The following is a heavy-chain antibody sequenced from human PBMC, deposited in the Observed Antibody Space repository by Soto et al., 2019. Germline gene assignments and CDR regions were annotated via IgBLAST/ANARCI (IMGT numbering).Heavy chain of an antibody. CDR2: IYYSGST. D-gene: IGHD3-22*01. Sequence: QVQLQESGPGLVKPSQTLSLTCTVSGGSISSGGYYWSWIRQHPGKGLEWIGYIYYSGSTYYNPSLKSRVTISVDTSKNQFSLKLSSVTAADTAVYYCARDNYPHYYDSNNLGHWYFDLWGRGTLVTVSS. CDR1: GGSISSGGYY. V-gene: IGHV4-31*03. CDR3: ARDNYPHYYDSNNLGHWYFDL. J-gene: IGHJ2*01.